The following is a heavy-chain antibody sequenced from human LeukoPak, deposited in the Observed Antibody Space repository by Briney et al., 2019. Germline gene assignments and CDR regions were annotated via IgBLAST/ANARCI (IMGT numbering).Heavy chain of an antibody. CDR2: ISGSADRI. CDR3: SRDWRNGGFHP. J-gene: IGHJ5*02. V-gene: IGHV3-11*01. D-gene: IGHD2-8*01. Sequence: GGSLRLSCEASGFIFSNFYMAWIRQAPGKGLEWLSYISGSADRIVYADSVKGRFTVSRDNPKNTLFLQMNSLGAEDTAVYYCSRDWRNGGFHPWGQGTLVTVSS. CDR1: GFIFSNFY.